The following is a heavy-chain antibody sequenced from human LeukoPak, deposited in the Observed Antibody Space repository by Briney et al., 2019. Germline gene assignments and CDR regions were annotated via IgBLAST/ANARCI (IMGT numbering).Heavy chain of an antibody. CDR1: GFTFSSYS. Sequence: GGSLRLSCAASGFTFSSYSMNWVRQAPGKGLEWVSSISSSSSYIYYADPVKGRFTISRDNAKNSLYLQMNSLRAEDTAVYYCARDRDYGDYSGAFDIWGQGTMVTVSS. D-gene: IGHD4-17*01. CDR2: ISSSSSYI. CDR3: ARDRDYGDYSGAFDI. J-gene: IGHJ3*02. V-gene: IGHV3-21*01.